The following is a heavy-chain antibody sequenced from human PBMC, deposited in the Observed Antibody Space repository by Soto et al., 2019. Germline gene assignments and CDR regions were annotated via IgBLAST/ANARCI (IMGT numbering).Heavy chain of an antibody. Sequence: SETLSLTCAVYGGSFSGYYWSWIRQPPGKGLEWIGEINHSGSTNYNPSLKSRVTISVDTSKNQFSLKLSSVTAADTAVYYCARGLGYSYGSVSYYYYGRDVWGQGTTGRVS. J-gene: IGHJ6*02. CDR1: GGSFSGYY. D-gene: IGHD5-18*01. V-gene: IGHV4-34*01. CDR3: ARGLGYSYGSVSYYYYGRDV. CDR2: INHSGST.